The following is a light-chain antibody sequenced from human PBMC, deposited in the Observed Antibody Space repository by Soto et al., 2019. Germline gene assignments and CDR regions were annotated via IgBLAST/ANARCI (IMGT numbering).Light chain of an antibody. CDR3: HQYNSYWT. CDR1: QSISRS. Sequence: EIVLTQSPAILSVSPGERATLSCRASQSISRSLAWYQQKPGQAPRLLISDASTRATGIPARFSGSGSGTEFTLTISSLQSEDFALYYCHQYNSYWTFGQGTKVDIK. CDR2: DAS. J-gene: IGKJ1*01. V-gene: IGKV3-15*01.